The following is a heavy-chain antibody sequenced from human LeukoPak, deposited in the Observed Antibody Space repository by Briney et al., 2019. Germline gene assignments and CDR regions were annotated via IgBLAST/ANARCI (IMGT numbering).Heavy chain of an antibody. CDR1: GFTFSSYS. J-gene: IGHJ4*02. D-gene: IGHD3-10*01. CDR3: ASIGGSFGY. V-gene: IGHV3-48*04. CDR2: ISSSSSTV. Sequence: GGSLRLSCAASGFTFSSYSMNWVRQAPEKGLEWVSYISSSSSTVYYADSVKGRFTISRDNAKNSLYLQMNSLGAEDTAVYYCASIGGSFGYWGQGTLVTVSS.